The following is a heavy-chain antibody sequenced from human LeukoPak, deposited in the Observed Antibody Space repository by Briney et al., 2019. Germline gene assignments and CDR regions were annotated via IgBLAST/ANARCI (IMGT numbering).Heavy chain of an antibody. CDR1: GGPISSSSYY. V-gene: IGHV4-39*01. J-gene: IGHJ4*02. CDR3: AILGIAVAGNFDY. CDR2: IYYSGST. Sequence: SETLSLTCTVSGGPISSSSYYWGWIRQPPGKGLEWSGSIYYSGSTYYNPSLKSRVTISVDTTKNQFSPKLSSVTAADTAVYYCAILGIAVAGNFDYWGQGALVTVSS. D-gene: IGHD6-19*01.